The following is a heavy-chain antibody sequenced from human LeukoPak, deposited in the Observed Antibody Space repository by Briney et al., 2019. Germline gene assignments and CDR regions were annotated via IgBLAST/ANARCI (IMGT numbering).Heavy chain of an antibody. CDR3: AKDDYMNWFDP. CDR1: GFTFDDYA. J-gene: IGHJ5*02. CDR2: ISWDGGST. D-gene: IGHD4-11*01. Sequence: GGSLRLSCAASGFTFDDYAMHWVRQAPGKGLEWVSLISWDGGSTYYADSVKGRFTISRDNSKNSLYLQMDSLRAEDTALYYCAKDDYMNWFDPWGQGTLVTVSS. V-gene: IGHV3-43D*04.